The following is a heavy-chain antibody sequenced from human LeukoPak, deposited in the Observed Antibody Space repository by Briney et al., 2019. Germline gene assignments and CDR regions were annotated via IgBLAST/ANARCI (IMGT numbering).Heavy chain of an antibody. J-gene: IGHJ5*02. CDR3: ARGRWFDP. V-gene: IGHV3-30*03. CDR2: ISYGGSNR. Sequence: PGGSLRLSCAASGFTFSSYGMHWVRQAPAKGLEWLAVISYGGSNRYYADSEKGRFTISRDNYKNTLYLQMNSLRAEDTAVYYCARGRWFDPWGQGTLVTVSS. CDR1: GFTFSSYG.